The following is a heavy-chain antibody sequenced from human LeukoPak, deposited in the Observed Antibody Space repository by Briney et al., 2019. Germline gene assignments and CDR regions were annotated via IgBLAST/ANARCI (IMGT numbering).Heavy chain of an antibody. Sequence: GGSLRLSCAASGFTFSSYWVHWVRHAPGKGLVWVSRINSDGSSTSYADSVKGRFTISRDNAKNTLDLQMNSLRAEDTAVYYCAILSGTYTGDWGQGTLVTVTS. CDR2: INSDGSST. CDR3: AILSGTYTGD. V-gene: IGHV3-74*01. D-gene: IGHD1-26*01. J-gene: IGHJ4*02. CDR1: GFTFSSYW.